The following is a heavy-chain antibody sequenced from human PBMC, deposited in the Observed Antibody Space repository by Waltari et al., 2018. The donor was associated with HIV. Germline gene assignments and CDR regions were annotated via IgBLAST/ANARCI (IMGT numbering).Heavy chain of an antibody. Sequence: PGQGLEWMGWISAYNGNTNYAQKLQGRVTMTTDTSTSTAYMELRSLRSDDTAVYYCAREGRAMGNAFDIWGQGTMVTVSS. V-gene: IGHV1-18*01. D-gene: IGHD5-18*01. CDR2: ISAYNGNT. J-gene: IGHJ3*02. CDR3: AREGRAMGNAFDI.